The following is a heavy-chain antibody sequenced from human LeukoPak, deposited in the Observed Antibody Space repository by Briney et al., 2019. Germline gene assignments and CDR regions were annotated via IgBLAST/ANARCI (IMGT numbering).Heavy chain of an antibody. Sequence: SEALSLTCTVSGGSIDSYYWSRIRQPPGKGLEWIGYIYYTGSTEYHSSLKSRVTISLDTSKNQFSLKLTSVTAADTAVYYCARVYQSAEYYFDYWGQGNLVSVSS. CDR2: IYYTGST. V-gene: IGHV4-59*01. CDR3: ARVYQSAEYYFDY. CDR1: GGSIDSYY. D-gene: IGHD2-2*01. J-gene: IGHJ4*02.